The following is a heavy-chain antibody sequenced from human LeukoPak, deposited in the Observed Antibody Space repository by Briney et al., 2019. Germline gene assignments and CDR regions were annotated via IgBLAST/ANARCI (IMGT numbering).Heavy chain of an antibody. J-gene: IGHJ4*02. Sequence: GRSLRLSCAVSRLSLSDYNMNWVRHAPRKGRGWVVYISSSSSTTNYAESVTGRFSISRDNAKSALYMQMNRLRVEDTAVYYCARGLSSGGYYDFDYWGQGTLVTVSS. D-gene: IGHD1-26*01. CDR3: ARGLSSGGYYDFDY. CDR2: ISSSSSTT. CDR1: RLSLSDYN. V-gene: IGHV3-48*01.